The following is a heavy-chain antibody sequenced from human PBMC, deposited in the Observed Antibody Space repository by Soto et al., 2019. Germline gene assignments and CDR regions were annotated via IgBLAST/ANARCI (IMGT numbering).Heavy chain of an antibody. J-gene: IGHJ4*02. D-gene: IGHD2-2*01. Sequence: QEQLVQSESDVKKPGASVTVSCKASGYTFSDYYIHWVRQAPGQGLEWMGWIDPRNGGTKYAQKFQDRFSMTTDASTSTASMELRRLRSDDTAVFFCARVRYRNVIHAWGQGTLLTVSS. CDR3: ARVRYRNVIHA. CDR2: IDPRNGGT. CDR1: GYTFSDYY. V-gene: IGHV1-2*02.